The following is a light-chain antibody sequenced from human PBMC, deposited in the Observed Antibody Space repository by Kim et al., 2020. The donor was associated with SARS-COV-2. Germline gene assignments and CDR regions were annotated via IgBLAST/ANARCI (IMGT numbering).Light chain of an antibody. V-gene: IGLV3-19*01. CDR2: GKN. CDR3: NSRDSNNNVI. J-gene: IGLJ2*01. Sequence: DLGQTVRITCQGDSRRSYYATWYQQKPGQAPMLVIYGKNNRPSEIPDRFSGSSSGNTASLTITGAQAEDEADYYCNSRDSNNNVIFGGGTQLTVL. CDR1: SRRSYY.